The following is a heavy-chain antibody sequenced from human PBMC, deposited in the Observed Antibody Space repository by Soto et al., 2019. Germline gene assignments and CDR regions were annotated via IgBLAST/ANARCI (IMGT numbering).Heavy chain of an antibody. V-gene: IGHV1-18*01. CDR2: ISAYNGNT. CDR3: ARGLDILPFVVVDYGMDV. D-gene: IGHD3-9*01. Sequence: ASVKVSCKASGYTFTSYGISWVRQAPGQGLEWMGWISAYNGNTNYAQKLQGRVTMTTDTSTSTAYMELRSLRSDDTAVYYCARGLDILPFVVVDYGMDVWGQGTTVTVSS. CDR1: GYTFTSYG. J-gene: IGHJ6*02.